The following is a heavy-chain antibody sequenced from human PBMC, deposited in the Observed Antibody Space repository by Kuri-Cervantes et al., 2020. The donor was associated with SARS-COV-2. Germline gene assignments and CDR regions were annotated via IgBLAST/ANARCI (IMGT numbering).Heavy chain of an antibody. V-gene: IGHV3-30-3*01. CDR2: ISYDGSNK. CDR3: ARDPRRWLQISVSYFDY. D-gene: IGHD5-24*01. CDR1: GFNFSRTD. Sequence: GGSLRLSCAASGFNFSRTDMHWVRQAPGKGLEWVAVISYDGSNKYYADSVKGRFTISRDNSKNTLYLQMNSLRAEDTAVYYCARDPRRWLQISVSYFDYWGQGTLVTVSS. J-gene: IGHJ4*02.